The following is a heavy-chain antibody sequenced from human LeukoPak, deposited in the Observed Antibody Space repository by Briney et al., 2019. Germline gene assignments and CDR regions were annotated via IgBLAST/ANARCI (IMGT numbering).Heavy chain of an antibody. V-gene: IGHV4-30-4*08. CDR3: VRTEVSSGSEDY. J-gene: IGHJ4*02. Sequence: SETLSLTCTVSGGSIISSAYYWSWIRQPPGRGLEWIGYIYYSGSTYYNPSLKSRVTISLDTSKNQFSLKLSSVTAADTAVYYCVRTEVSSGSEDYWGQGTLVTVSS. CDR1: GGSIISSAYY. D-gene: IGHD6-19*01. CDR2: IYYSGST.